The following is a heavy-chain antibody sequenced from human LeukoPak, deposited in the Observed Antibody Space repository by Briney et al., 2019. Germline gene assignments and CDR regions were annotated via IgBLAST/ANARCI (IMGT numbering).Heavy chain of an antibody. CDR1: GGSISSSSYY. CDR3: ARHVENSGYDYGLYYYYYYYMDV. Sequence: SETLSLTCTVSGGSISSSSYYWGGIRQPQGKGLEWIGSIYYSGSTYYNPSLKSRVTISVDTSKNQFSLKLSSVTAADTAVYYCARHVENSGYDYGLYYYYYYYMDVWGKGTTVTVSS. J-gene: IGHJ6*03. D-gene: IGHD5-12*01. CDR2: IYYSGST. V-gene: IGHV4-39*01.